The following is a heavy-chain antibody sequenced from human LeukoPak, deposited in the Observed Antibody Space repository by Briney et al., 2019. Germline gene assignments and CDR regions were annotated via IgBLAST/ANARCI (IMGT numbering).Heavy chain of an antibody. Sequence: SETLSLTCAVYGGSFSGYYWSWIRQPPGKGLEWIGEINHSRSTNYNPSLKSRVTISVDTSKNQFSLKLSSVTAADTAVYYCARGGFGFGELVPSDWFDPWGQGTLVTVSS. CDR3: ARGGFGFGELVPSDWFDP. J-gene: IGHJ5*02. D-gene: IGHD3-10*01. V-gene: IGHV4-34*01. CDR1: GGSFSGYY. CDR2: INHSRST.